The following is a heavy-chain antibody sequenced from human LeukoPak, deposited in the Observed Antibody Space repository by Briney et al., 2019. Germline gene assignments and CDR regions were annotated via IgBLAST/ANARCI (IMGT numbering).Heavy chain of an antibody. D-gene: IGHD3-16*01. CDR2: IIPILGIA. CDR3: TIPPYTAPYYFDY. J-gene: IGHJ4*02. V-gene: IGHV1-69*04. Sequence: SVKVSCKASGGTFSSYAISWVRQAPGQGLEWMGRIIPILGIANYAQKFQGRVTITADKSTSTAYMELSSLRSEDTAVYYCTIPPYTAPYYFDYWGQGTLVTVSS. CDR1: GGTFSSYA.